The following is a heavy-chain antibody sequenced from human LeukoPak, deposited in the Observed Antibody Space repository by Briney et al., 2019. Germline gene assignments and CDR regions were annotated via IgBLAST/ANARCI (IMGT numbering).Heavy chain of an antibody. CDR1: GFTFDNFA. CDR3: ARELSDFDY. J-gene: IGHJ4*02. V-gene: IGHV3-23*01. D-gene: IGHD3-16*02. CDR2: ITGSGGST. Sequence: GGSLRLSCAPSGFTFDNFAMTWVRQAPGKGLEWVSEITGSGGSTYYADSVKGRFTISRDNSKNTLYLQMNSLRAEDTAIYYCARELSDFDYWGQGTLVTVSS.